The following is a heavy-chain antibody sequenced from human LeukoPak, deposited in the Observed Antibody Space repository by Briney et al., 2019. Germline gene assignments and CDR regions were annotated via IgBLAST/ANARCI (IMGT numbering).Heavy chain of an antibody. J-gene: IGHJ6*02. D-gene: IGHD2-15*01. CDR2: INPNSGGT. CDR1: GYTFTGYY. Sequence: ASVKVSCKASGYTFTGYYMHWVRQAPGQGLEWMGWINPNSGGTNYAQKFQGRVTMTRDTSISTAYMELSRLGSDDTAVYYCARARDIVVVVAATPLPDYGMDVWGQGTTVTVSS. V-gene: IGHV1-2*02. CDR3: ARARDIVVVVAATPLPDYGMDV.